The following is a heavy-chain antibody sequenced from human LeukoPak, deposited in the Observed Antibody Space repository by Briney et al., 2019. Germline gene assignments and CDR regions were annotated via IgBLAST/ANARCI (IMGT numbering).Heavy chain of an antibody. J-gene: IGHJ3*02. CDR1: GYSFTSYW. V-gene: IGHV5-51*01. Sequence: GQSLKISCKGSGYSFTSYWIGWVRQMPGKGLEWMGIIYPGDSDKRYSPSFQGQVTISADKSISTAYLQWSSLKASDTAMYYCAKQGDWNDGAFDIWGQGTMVTVSS. CDR3: AKQGDWNDGAFDI. D-gene: IGHD1-1*01. CDR2: IYPGDSDK.